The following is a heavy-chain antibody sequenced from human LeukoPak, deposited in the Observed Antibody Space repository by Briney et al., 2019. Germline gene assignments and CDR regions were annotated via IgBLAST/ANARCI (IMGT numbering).Heavy chain of an antibody. V-gene: IGHV3-21*01. CDR2: ISSSSSYI. J-gene: IGHJ4*02. Sequence: GGSLRLSCAASGFTFSSYSMNWVRQAPGKGLEWVSSISSSSSYIYYADSVKGRLTISRDNAKNSLYLQMNSLRAEDTAVYYCARDPGESIAARGTPDYWGQGTLVTVSS. CDR3: ARDPGESIAARGTPDY. D-gene: IGHD6-6*01. CDR1: GFTFSSYS.